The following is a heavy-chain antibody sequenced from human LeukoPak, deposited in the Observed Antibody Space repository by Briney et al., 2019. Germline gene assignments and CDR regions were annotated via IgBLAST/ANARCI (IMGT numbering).Heavy chain of an antibody. CDR3: ASSPAAAGPWDPSDWFDP. CDR2: ISSSGSTI. Sequence: SGGSLRLSCAASGFTFSSYEMNWVRQAPGKGLEWVSYISSSGSTIYYADSVKGRVTISRDNAKNSLYLQMNSLRAEDTAVYYCASSPAAAGPWDPSDWFDPWGQGTLVTVSS. D-gene: IGHD6-13*01. CDR1: GFTFSSYE. V-gene: IGHV3-48*03. J-gene: IGHJ5*02.